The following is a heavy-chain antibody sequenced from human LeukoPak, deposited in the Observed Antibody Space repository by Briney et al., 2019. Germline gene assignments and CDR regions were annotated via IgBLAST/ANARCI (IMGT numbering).Heavy chain of an antibody. CDR1: GFTFSIYG. CDR3: ARDQWMATTIDY. J-gene: IGHJ4*02. CDR2: IWYDGSNK. Sequence: GRSLRLSCAASGFTFSIYGMHWVRQAPGKGLEGVAVIWYDGSNKYYADSVKGRFTISRDNSKNTLYLQMNSLRAEDTAVYYCARDQWMATTIDYWGQGTLVTVSS. V-gene: IGHV3-33*01. D-gene: IGHD5-24*01.